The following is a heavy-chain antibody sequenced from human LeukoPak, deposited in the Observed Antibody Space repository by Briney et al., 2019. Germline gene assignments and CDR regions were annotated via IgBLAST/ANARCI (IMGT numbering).Heavy chain of an antibody. D-gene: IGHD1-26*01. J-gene: IGHJ4*02. CDR2: INHSGST. Sequence: SETLSLTCTVSGGSISSSYWSWIRHPPGKGLEWIGEINHSGSTNYNPSLKSRVTISVDTSKNQFSLKLSSVTAADTAVYYCARGFPSGSYYRPRPFDYWGQGTLVTVSS. CDR3: ARGFPSGSYYRPRPFDY. V-gene: IGHV4-34*01. CDR1: GGSISSSY.